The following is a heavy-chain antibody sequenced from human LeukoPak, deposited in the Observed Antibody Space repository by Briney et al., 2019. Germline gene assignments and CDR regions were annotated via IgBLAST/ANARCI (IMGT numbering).Heavy chain of an antibody. V-gene: IGHV3-33*06. CDR3: AKDKNVWGSYRTYYFDY. J-gene: IGHJ4*02. D-gene: IGHD3-16*02. CDR1: GFTFSSYG. Sequence: GGSLRLSCAASGFTFSSYGMHWVRQAPGKGLEWVAVIWYDGSNKYYADSLKGRFTISRDNSKNTLYLQMNSLRAEDTAVYYCAKDKNVWGSYRTYYFDYWGQGTLVTVSS. CDR2: IWYDGSNK.